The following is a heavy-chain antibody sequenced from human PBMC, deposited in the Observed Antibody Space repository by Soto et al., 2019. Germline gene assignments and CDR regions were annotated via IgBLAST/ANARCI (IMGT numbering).Heavy chain of an antibody. CDR3: ARITGRHLDY. CDR1: SGSISVTNVF. J-gene: IGHJ4*02. Sequence: PSETLSLTLTLSSGSISVTNVFWRWVRQPPGKGLEWIGNVDYSGTAYFSPSLATRVTFHVDTSKNQFSLTLYSVTAAETAVYYCARITGRHLDYWGQGILVTV. V-gene: IGHV4-39*01. CDR2: VDYSGTA. D-gene: IGHD1-20*01.